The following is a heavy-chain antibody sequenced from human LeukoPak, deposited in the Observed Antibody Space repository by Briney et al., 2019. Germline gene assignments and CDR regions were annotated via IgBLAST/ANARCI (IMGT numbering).Heavy chain of an antibody. CDR1: GFTFSSYG. J-gene: IGHJ4*02. D-gene: IGHD2-15*01. V-gene: IGHV3-30*18. CDR3: AKSRSAVAATRESLDY. CDR2: ISYDGSNK. Sequence: PGGSLRLSCAASGFTFSSYGMHWVRQAPGKGLEWVAVISYDGSNKYYADSVKGRFTISRDNSKNTLYLQMNSLRVEDTAVYYCAKSRSAVAATRESLDYWGQGTLVTVSS.